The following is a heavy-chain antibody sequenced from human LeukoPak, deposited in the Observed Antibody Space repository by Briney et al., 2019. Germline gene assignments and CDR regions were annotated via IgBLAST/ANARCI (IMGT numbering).Heavy chain of an antibody. V-gene: IGHV4-4*02. CDR1: GGSVSRSNW. CDR2: IYHSGST. Sequence: PSGTLSLTCAVSGGSVSRSNWWSWVRQPPGKGLKWIGEIYHSGSTKYNPSLKSRVTISVDKSKNQFSLKLSSVTAADTAVYYCARHRYYYRSGSYYGAPYYMDVWGKGTTVTISS. J-gene: IGHJ6*03. CDR3: ARHRYYYRSGSYYGAPYYMDV. D-gene: IGHD3-10*01.